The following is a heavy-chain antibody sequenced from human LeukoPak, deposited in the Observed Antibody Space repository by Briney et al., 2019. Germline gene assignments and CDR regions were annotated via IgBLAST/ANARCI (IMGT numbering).Heavy chain of an antibody. V-gene: IGHV4-38-2*02. CDR2: IYHSGST. CDR3: ARVVNSGYDSRGWFDP. D-gene: IGHD5-12*01. Sequence: NPSETLSLTCTVSGYSISSGYYWGWIRQPPGKGLEWIGTIYHSGSTYYNPSLKSRVTISVDTSKNQFSLKLSSVTAADTAVYYCARVVNSGYDSRGWFDPWGQGTLVTVSS. CDR1: GYSISSGYY. J-gene: IGHJ5*02.